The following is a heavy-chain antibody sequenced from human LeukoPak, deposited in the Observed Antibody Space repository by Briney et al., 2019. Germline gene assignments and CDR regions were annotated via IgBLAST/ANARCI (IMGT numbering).Heavy chain of an antibody. CDR1: GGSISSSSYY. D-gene: IGHD6-13*01. Sequence: SETLSLTCTVSGGSISSSSYYWGWIRQPPGKGLEWIGSIYYSGSTYYNPSLKSRVTISVDTSKNQFSLKLSSVTAADTAVYYCARTASSSWNHRIDWFDPWGQGTLVTVSS. CDR2: IYYSGST. CDR3: ARTASSSWNHRIDWFDP. V-gene: IGHV4-39*07. J-gene: IGHJ5*02.